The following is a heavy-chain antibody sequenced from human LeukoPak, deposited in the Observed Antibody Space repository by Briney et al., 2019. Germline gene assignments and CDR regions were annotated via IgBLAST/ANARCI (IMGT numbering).Heavy chain of an antibody. CDR1: GGSISSSSYY. D-gene: IGHD2-15*01. J-gene: IGHJ6*03. Sequence: SETLSLTCTVSGGSISSSSYYWGWIRQPPGKGLEWIGSIYYSGSTYYNPSLKSRVTISVDTSKNQFSLKLSSVTAADTVVYYCARYCSGGSCYSARASATYYYYMDVWGKGTTVTVSS. V-gene: IGHV4-39*07. CDR3: ARYCSGGSCYSARASATYYYYMDV. CDR2: IYYSGST.